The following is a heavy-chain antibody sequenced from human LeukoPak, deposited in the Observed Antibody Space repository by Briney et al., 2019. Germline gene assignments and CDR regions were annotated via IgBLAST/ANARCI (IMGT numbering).Heavy chain of an antibody. CDR2: ISGSGANT. Sequence: PGGSLRLSCAASGFIFSSYAMSWVRQAPGKGLEWVSAISGSGANTYHSDSVRGRFTISRDNSKNTLYLQMNSLRVEDTAVYYCARDPGPGDYYYYMDVWGKGTTVTVSS. CDR3: ARDPGPGDYYYYMDV. J-gene: IGHJ6*03. CDR1: GFIFSSYA. D-gene: IGHD3-10*01. V-gene: IGHV3-23*01.